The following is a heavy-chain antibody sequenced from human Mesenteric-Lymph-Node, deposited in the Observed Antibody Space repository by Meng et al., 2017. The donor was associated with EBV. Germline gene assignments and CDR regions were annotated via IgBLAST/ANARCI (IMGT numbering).Heavy chain of an antibody. V-gene: IGHV4-4*02. D-gene: IGHD3-22*01. CDR3: VRRVVVMKEEELDH. CDR2: IFHSGSA. CDR1: GGSITSSNW. Sequence: QVYLQQSGPGLVKPSGTLSPTCDVSGGSITSSNWWSWFRQPPGKGLEWIGEIFHSGSAKYNPSLKSRVTISVDKSKNHFSLRLSSVTAADTAVYYCVRRVVVMKEEELDHWGQGTLVTVSS. J-gene: IGHJ4*02.